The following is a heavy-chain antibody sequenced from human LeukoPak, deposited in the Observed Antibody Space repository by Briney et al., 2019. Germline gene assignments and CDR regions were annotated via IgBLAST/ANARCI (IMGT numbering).Heavy chain of an antibody. J-gene: IGHJ4*02. CDR1: GYTSTSYD. D-gene: IGHD3-16*02. Sequence: ASVKVSCKASGYTSTSYDINWVRQATGQGLEWMGWMNPNSGNTGYAQKFQGRVTMTRNTSISTAYMELSSLRSEDTAVYYCARGGVRDYVWGSYRYPSPHWGQGTLVTVSS. CDR2: MNPNSGNT. V-gene: IGHV1-8*01. CDR3: ARGGVRDYVWGSYRYPSPH.